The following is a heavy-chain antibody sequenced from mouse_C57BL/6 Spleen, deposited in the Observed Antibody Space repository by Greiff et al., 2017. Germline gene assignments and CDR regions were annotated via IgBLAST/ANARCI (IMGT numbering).Heavy chain of an antibody. Sequence: VKLVESGAELARPGASVKLSCKASGYTFTSYGISWVKQRTGQGLEWIGEIYPRSGNTYYNEKFKGKATLTADKSSSTAYMELRSLTSEDSAVYFCARWLLPYWYFDVWGTGTTVTVSS. J-gene: IGHJ1*03. D-gene: IGHD2-3*01. CDR3: ARWLLPYWYFDV. V-gene: IGHV1-81*01. CDR1: GYTFTSYG. CDR2: IYPRSGNT.